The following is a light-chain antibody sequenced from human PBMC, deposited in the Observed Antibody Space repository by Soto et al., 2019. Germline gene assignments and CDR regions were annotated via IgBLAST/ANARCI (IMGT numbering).Light chain of an antibody. CDR2: DTS. V-gene: IGKV3-11*01. CDR1: QSVSGF. Sequence: EVVLTQSPATLSLSPGESATLSCSADQSVSGFLGRYQQKLGRAPRLLIHDTSNRATGVPARFSGSGSGTDFTLTISSLEPEDFGVYYCQQRGSWPPTFGQGTRLEMK. J-gene: IGKJ5*01. CDR3: QQRGSWPPT.